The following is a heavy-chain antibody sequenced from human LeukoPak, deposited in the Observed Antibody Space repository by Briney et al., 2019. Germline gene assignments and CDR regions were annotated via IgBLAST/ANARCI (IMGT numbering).Heavy chain of an antibody. J-gene: IGHJ4*02. CDR1: GFTFSSYG. CDR3: AKDGDGPEN. CDR2: ISYDGSNN. D-gene: IGHD5-24*01. V-gene: IGHV3-30*18. Sequence: GGSLRLYCAASGFTFSSYGLHWVRQAPGKGLEWVAVISYDGSNNYYADSVKGRFTISRDNSKNTLYLQMNSLRADDTAVYYCAKDGDGPENWGQGTLVTVSP.